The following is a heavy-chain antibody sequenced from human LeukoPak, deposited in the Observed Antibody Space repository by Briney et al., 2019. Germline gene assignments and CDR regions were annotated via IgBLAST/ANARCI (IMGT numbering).Heavy chain of an antibody. J-gene: IGHJ4*02. CDR3: ARRAPLGDYGVDY. D-gene: IGHD4-17*01. CDR2: IYPGDSDT. V-gene: IGHV5-51*01. Sequence: GESLQISCKGSGYSFTSYWIGWVRQLPGKGLEWMGIIYPGDSDTRYSPSFQGQVTISADKSISTAYLQWSSLKASDTAMYYCARRAPLGDYGVDYWGQGTLVTVSS. CDR1: GYSFTSYW.